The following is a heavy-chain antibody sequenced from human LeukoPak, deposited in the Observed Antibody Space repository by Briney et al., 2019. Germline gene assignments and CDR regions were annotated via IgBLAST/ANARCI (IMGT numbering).Heavy chain of an antibody. Sequence: GRSLRLSCAASGFTFSSCGMHWVRQAPGKGLEWVAVISYDGSNKYYADSVKGRFTISRDNSKNTLYLQMNSLRAEDTAVYYCAKDQGAAAGTYYYGMNVWGQGTTVTVSS. CDR3: AKDQGAAAGTYYYGMNV. CDR2: ISYDGSNK. V-gene: IGHV3-30*18. J-gene: IGHJ6*02. D-gene: IGHD6-13*01. CDR1: GFTFSSCG.